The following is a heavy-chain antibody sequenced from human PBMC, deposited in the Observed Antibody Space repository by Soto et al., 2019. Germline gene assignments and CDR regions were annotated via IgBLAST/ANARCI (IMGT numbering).Heavy chain of an antibody. J-gene: IGHJ5*02. D-gene: IGHD3-16*01. CDR3: ARQGSNSSRRLSWFDP. Sequence: PSETLSLTCTSFVGSSSSSTYSLGWIRQPPGKGLEWIGSMHYSWATYYNPSLKSRVSISVDTSKSQFSLKLTFVTAADTAVYFCARQGSNSSRRLSWFDPWGQGTVLTVSS. CDR2: MHYSWAT. CDR1: VGSSSSSTYS. V-gene: IGHV4-39*01.